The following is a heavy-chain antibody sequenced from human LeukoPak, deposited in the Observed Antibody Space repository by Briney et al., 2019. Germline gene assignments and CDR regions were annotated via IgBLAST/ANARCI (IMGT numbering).Heavy chain of an antibody. CDR3: ARDRVTIFGVVHGIDY. Sequence: PSGGSTSYAQKFQGRVTMTRDTSTSTVYMELSGLRSEDTAVYYCARDRVTIFGVVHGIDYWGQGTLVTVSS. CDR2: PSGGST. V-gene: IGHV1-46*01. J-gene: IGHJ4*02. D-gene: IGHD3-3*01.